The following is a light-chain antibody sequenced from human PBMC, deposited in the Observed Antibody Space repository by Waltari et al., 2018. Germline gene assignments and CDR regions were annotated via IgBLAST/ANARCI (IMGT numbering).Light chain of an antibody. CDR3: QQYNNWRT. CDR2: GAS. V-gene: IGKV3-15*01. CDR1: QSISRH. Sequence: ILMPPSPATLSVSPGETATLSCTASQSISRHLACYQQKPRQAARLLIHGASTRAIGIPARFSGSGSGTEFTLSISSLQSEDCAVYYCQQYNNWRTFGQGTKLEIK. J-gene: IGKJ2*01.